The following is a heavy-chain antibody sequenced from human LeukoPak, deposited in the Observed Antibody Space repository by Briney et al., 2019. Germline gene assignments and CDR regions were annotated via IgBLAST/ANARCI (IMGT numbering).Heavy chain of an antibody. CDR2: TNTSGGST. D-gene: IGHD1-7*01. CDR1: GYTFTTYY. V-gene: IGHV1-46*01. CDR3: AREFPRTYYFDC. Sequence: ASVTVSFKASGYTFTTYYMHWVRQAPGQGLEYMGITNTSGGSTYYLQKFQGRVTMTWDTSTSTDYMELSSLRLEDTAVYCCAREFPRTYYFDCWGQGALVTVSS. J-gene: IGHJ4*02.